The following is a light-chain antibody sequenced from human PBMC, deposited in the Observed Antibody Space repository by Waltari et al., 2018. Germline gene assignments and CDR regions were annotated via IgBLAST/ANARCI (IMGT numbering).Light chain of an antibody. Sequence: IKMTQSPSSLSASVGDRVTITCQASQDISNFLNWYQQKPGKAHKLLIYDASNLEPGGPARFSGSGSGTDFTFTISSLQPEDIATYYCQQFDNLPLTFGGGTKVEIK. CDR2: DAS. J-gene: IGKJ4*01. CDR1: QDISNF. CDR3: QQFDNLPLT. V-gene: IGKV1-33*01.